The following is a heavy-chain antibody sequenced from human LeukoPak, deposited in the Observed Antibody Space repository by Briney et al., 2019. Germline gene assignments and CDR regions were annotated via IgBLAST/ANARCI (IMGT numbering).Heavy chain of an antibody. V-gene: IGHV1-2*02. CDR2: INPKPNSGAT. D-gene: IGHD6-19*01. J-gene: IGHJ6*03. CDR1: GYTFTDSY. CDR3: ARGSGWSPSSYYYYYYMDV. Sequence: GASVKVSCKASGYTFTDSYMHWARQAPGQGLEWMGWINPKPNSGATMYAQKFQGRVTMTRNTSISTAYMELSSLRSEDTAVYYCARGSGWSPSSYYYYYYMDVWGKGTTVTISS.